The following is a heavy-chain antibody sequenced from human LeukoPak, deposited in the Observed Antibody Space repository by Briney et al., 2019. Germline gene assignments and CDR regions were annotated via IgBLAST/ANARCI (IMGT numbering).Heavy chain of an antibody. V-gene: IGHV3-23*01. CDR1: GFTFSSYA. CDR3: AKDPAEQLVPLMFDY. D-gene: IGHD6-13*01. Sequence: GGSLRLSCAASGFTFSSYAMSWVRQAPGKGLEWVSAISGSGGSTYYADSVKGRFTISRDNSKNTLYLRMNSLRAEDTAVYYCAKDPAEQLVPLMFDYWGQGTLVTVSS. CDR2: ISGSGGST. J-gene: IGHJ4*02.